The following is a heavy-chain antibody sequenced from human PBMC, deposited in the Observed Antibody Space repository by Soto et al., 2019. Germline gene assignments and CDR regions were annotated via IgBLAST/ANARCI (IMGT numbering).Heavy chain of an antibody. Sequence: QVQLVQSGAEVKKPGASVKVSCKASGYTFTSYAMHWVRQAPGQRLEGVGWVNAGNGNTKYSQKFQGRVTIIRDTTANRAYMEPSSLRSEATAVYYCAIGRGCPEGPGYYWGQGTLVSVSS. CDR3: AIGRGCPEGPGYY. CDR1: GYTFTSYA. D-gene: IGHD3-22*01. V-gene: IGHV1-3*01. CDR2: VNAGNGNT. J-gene: IGHJ4*02.